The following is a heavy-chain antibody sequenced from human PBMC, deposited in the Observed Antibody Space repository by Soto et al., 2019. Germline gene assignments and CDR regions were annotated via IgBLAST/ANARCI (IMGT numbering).Heavy chain of an antibody. V-gene: IGHV1-18*01. D-gene: IGHD3-3*01. CDR3: ARPLGGSGDFFFDT. CDR1: GYTFTSYG. CDR2: ISAYNGNT. J-gene: IGHJ5*02. Sequence: SVKVSCKASGYTFTSYGISWVRQAPGQGLEWMGWISAYNGNTNYAQKLQGRVTMTTDTSTSTAYMELRSLRSDDTAIYYCARPLGGSGDFFFDTWGPGTQVTVSA.